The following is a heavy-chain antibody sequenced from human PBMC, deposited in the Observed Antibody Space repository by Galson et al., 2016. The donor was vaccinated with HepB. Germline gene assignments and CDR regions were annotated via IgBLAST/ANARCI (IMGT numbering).Heavy chain of an antibody. CDR2: IYKSGST. CDR3: ARGVTGTPYFDF. Sequence: SETLSLTCNVSGGSISSYFWSWIRQSPGKGLEWIGYIYKSGSTSYSPSLKSRVTLSVDTSKNQFSLKLRSVTAADTALYYCARGVTGTPYFDFWGQGALVTVSS. J-gene: IGHJ4*02. D-gene: IGHD2-21*02. V-gene: IGHV4-59*01. CDR1: GGSISSYF.